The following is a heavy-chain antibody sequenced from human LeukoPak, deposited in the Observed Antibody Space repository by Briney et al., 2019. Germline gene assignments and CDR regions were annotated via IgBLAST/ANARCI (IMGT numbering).Heavy chain of an antibody. V-gene: IGHV3-23*01. CDR3: ARDLRTPSDTNIAIDY. J-gene: IGHJ4*02. Sequence: GGSLRLSCAASGFTFSSYAMSWVRQAPGKGLEWVSAISGSGGSTYYADSVKGRFTISRDNAKNTLYLQMNSLRAEDTAVYYCARDLRTPSDTNIAIDYWGQGTLVTVSS. CDR1: GFTFSSYA. CDR2: ISGSGGST. D-gene: IGHD4-23*01.